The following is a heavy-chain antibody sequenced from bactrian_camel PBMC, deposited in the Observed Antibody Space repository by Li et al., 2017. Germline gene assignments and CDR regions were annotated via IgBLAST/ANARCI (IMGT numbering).Heavy chain of an antibody. J-gene: IGHJ6*01. D-gene: IGHD2*01. V-gene: IGHV3S10*01. CDR3: APVGSYCADSWWARQGP. Sequence: VQLVEYGGGLVQPGGSLRLSCATSGFTFSSYTMSWVRQAPGKGLEWVSIINSDGYTYYANSVQGRFTISRDNAKNTLNLQMNNPKPEDTAIYYCAPVGSYCADSWWARQGPWGQGTQVTVS. CDR2: INSDGYT. CDR1: GFTFSSYT.